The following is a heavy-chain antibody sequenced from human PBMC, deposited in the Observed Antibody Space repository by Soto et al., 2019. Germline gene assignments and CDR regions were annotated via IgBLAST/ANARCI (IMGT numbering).Heavy chain of an antibody. V-gene: IGHV1-69*13. CDR3: ARARTGSYYVDY. Sequence: SVRVSCKDAGGTFSSYAIRWVRQAPGQGLEWMGGIIPIFGTANYAQKFQGRVTITADESTSTAYMELSSLRSEDTAVYYCARARTGSYYVDYWGQGTLVTVSS. J-gene: IGHJ4*02. D-gene: IGHD1-26*01. CDR1: GGTFSSYA. CDR2: IIPIFGTA.